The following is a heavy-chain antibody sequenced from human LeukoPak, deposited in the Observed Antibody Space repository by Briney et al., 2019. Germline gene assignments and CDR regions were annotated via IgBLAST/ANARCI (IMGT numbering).Heavy chain of an antibody. CDR2: IYRSGYT. J-gene: IGHJ4*02. CDR1: GFTVSSNF. V-gene: IGHV3-53*01. CDR3: VRASSTTAAGLFDY. D-gene: IGHD6-13*01. Sequence: PGGSLRLSCAASGFTVSSNFMSWVRQAPGKGLEWVSVIYRSGYTVYTDSVKGRFTISRDNSKNTLYLQMNSLRADDTAVYYCVRASSTTAAGLFDYWGQGTLLTVSS.